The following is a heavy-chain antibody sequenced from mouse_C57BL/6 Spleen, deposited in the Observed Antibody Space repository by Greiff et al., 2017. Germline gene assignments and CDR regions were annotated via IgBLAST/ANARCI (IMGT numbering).Heavy chain of an antibody. CDR1: GYTFTDYY. Sequence: VQLKESGPVLVKPGASVKMSCKASGYTFTDYYMNWVKQSHGKSLEWIGVINPYNGGTSYNQKFKGKATLTVDKSSSTAYMELNSLTSEDSAVYYCARSDSNYPFDYWGQGTTLTVSS. CDR2: INPYNGGT. J-gene: IGHJ2*01. CDR3: ARSDSNYPFDY. V-gene: IGHV1-19*01. D-gene: IGHD2-5*01.